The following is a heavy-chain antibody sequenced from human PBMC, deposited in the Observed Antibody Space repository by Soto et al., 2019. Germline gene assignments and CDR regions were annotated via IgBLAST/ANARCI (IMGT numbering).Heavy chain of an antibody. J-gene: IGHJ6*03. CDR3: ARGYDFWSGSYYMVV. CDR1: GYNFTSYY. CDR2: INLSGGST. V-gene: IGHV1-46*03. D-gene: IGHD3-3*01. Sequence: QVQLVQSGAEVKKPGASVKVSCKASGYNFTSYYMHWVRQAPGQGLEWMGIINLSGGSTSYAQKFQGRVTMTRDTSTSTVYMELSSLRSEDTAVYYCARGYDFWSGSYYMVVWGKGTTVTVSS.